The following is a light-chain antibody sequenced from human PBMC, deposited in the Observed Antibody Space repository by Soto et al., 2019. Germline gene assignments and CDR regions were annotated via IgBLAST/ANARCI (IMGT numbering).Light chain of an antibody. V-gene: IGKV1-39*01. CDR3: QQSNSAPLT. J-gene: IGKJ4*01. CDR2: GAS. CDR1: QTITKN. Sequence: DIQMTQSPSSLPASVGDRVTITCRASQTITKNLNWYQQKPGSAPRLLVFGASNLQGGVPPRFSGSGFGTDFTLTISSLQFEDFATYYCQQSNSAPLTFGGGTKVEIK.